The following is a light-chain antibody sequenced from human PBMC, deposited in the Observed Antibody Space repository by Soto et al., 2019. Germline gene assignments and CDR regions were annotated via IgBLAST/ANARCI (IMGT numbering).Light chain of an antibody. V-gene: IGLV3-21*02. CDR1: NIESKS. J-gene: IGLJ2*01. CDR2: DDN. CDR3: QVWDSSGDLAL. Sequence: SYELTQPPSVSVAPGQTARISCGGSNIESKSVHWYQVRPGQAPRLVVYDDNDRPSGIPERFSGTNSGNTATLTISRVEAGDGADYCCQVWDSSGDLALFGGGTKLTVL.